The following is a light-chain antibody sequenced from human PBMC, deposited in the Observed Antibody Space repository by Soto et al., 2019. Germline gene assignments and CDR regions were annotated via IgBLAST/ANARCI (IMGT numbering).Light chain of an antibody. CDR1: QSISSW. J-gene: IGKJ1*01. CDR3: QQYNSYST. Sequence: DIQMTQSPSTLSASVGDRGTITCRASQSISSWLAWYQQTPGKAPKILIYDAFSLESGVPSRFSGSGSGTEFTLTISSLQPDDFATYYCQQYNSYSTFGQGTKVDI. CDR2: DAF. V-gene: IGKV1-5*01.